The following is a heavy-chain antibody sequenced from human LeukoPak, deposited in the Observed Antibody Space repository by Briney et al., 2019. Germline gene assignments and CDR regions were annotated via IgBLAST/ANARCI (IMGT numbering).Heavy chain of an antibody. V-gene: IGHV3-30-3*01. CDR1: GFTFSSYA. Sequence: PGRSLRLSCAASGFTFSSYAMHWVRQAPGKGLEWVAVISYDGSNKYYADSVKGRFTISRDNSKNTLYLQMNSLRAEDTAVYYCARGGVGAPFDYWGQGTLVTVSS. D-gene: IGHD1-26*01. CDR2: ISYDGSNK. J-gene: IGHJ4*02. CDR3: ARGGVGAPFDY.